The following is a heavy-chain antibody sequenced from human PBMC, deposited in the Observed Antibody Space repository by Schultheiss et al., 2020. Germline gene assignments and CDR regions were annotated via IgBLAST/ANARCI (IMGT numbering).Heavy chain of an antibody. CDR2: FNGRGGST. CDR3: AVSPFGVLTWVDN. Sequence: GGSLRLSCVASGFTFSSYALTWIRQAPGKGLEWVSSFNGRGGSTYYADSVKGRFTISRDNSKNTLYLHMNSLRAEDTALYYCAVSPFGVLTWVDNWGQGTLVTVSS. J-gene: IGHJ4*02. D-gene: IGHD3-3*01. V-gene: IGHV3-23*01. CDR1: GFTFSSYA.